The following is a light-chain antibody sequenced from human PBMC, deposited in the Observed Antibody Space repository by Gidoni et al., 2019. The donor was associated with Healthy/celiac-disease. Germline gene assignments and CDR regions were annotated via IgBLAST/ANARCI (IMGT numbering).Light chain of an antibody. J-gene: IGKJ1*01. CDR1: QGISSW. Sequence: DIQFPQLPSCLSASLGDSVTITCRASQGISSWLAWYQQKPGKAPKLLIYAASTLQSGVPSRFSGSGSGTEVTLPISSLQPEDFATYYCQQLNSYPSTFGQGTKVDIK. CDR3: QQLNSYPST. CDR2: AAS. V-gene: IGKV1-9*01.